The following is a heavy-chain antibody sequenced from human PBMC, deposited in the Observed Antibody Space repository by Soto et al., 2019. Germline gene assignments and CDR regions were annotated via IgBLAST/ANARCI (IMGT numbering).Heavy chain of an antibody. CDR3: ARIRLVGGTNRDRYFEY. J-gene: IGHJ4*02. V-gene: IGHV3-72*01. CDR1: GFTFSEHY. CDR2: IKNKANSYST. D-gene: IGHD2-8*02. Sequence: EVQLVESGGGLVQPGGSLRLSCAASGFTFSEHYMDWVRQAPGQGLEWIGRIKNKANSYSTEYAASVQGRFTISRDDSKNSLYLQMRSLKTYDTAVYYCARIRLVGGTNRDRYFEYWGQGPLVTVSS.